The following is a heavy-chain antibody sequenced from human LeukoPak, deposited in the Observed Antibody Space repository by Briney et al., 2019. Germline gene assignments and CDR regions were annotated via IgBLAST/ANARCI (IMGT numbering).Heavy chain of an antibody. Sequence: ASVKVSCKASGYTFTSYYILWVRQAPGQGLEWMAMINPSGGSTSYAQKFQGRVTMTWDTSTSTVYMELSSLRSEDTAVYYCARDRKNWNSSGLDYWGQGTLVTVSS. CDR3: ARDRKNWNSSGLDY. J-gene: IGHJ4*02. V-gene: IGHV1-46*01. D-gene: IGHD1-7*01. CDR1: GYTFTSYY. CDR2: INPSGGST.